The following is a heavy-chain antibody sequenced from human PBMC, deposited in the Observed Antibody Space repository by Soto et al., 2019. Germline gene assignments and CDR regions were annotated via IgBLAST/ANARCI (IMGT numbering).Heavy chain of an antibody. Sequence: GRSLRLSCAASGFTFSSYAMSWVRQAPGKGLEWVSAISGSGGSTYYADSVKGRFTISRDNSKNTLYLQMNSLRAEDTAVYYCAKSPGSYDWFDPGGQGTLVXVSS. V-gene: IGHV3-23*01. CDR3: AKSPGSYDWFDP. CDR2: ISGSGGST. D-gene: IGHD3-10*01. J-gene: IGHJ5*02. CDR1: GFTFSSYA.